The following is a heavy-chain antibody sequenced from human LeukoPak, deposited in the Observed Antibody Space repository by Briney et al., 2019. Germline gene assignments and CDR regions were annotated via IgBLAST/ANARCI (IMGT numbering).Heavy chain of an antibody. Sequence: PSETLSLTCTVSGGSISSYYWSWIRQPPGKGLEWIGYIYYSGSTNYNPSLKSRVTRSVDTSKNQFSLKLSSVTAADTAVYYCAREAANYDFWSGYYKRGGAFDIWGQGTMVTVSS. CDR2: IYYSGST. J-gene: IGHJ3*02. D-gene: IGHD3-3*01. CDR1: GGSISSYY. V-gene: IGHV4-59*01. CDR3: AREAANYDFWSGYYKRGGAFDI.